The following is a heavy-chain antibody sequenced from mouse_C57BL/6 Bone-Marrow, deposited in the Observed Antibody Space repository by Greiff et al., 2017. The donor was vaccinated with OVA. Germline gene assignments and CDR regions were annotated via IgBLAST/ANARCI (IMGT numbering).Heavy chain of an antibody. CDR2: IDPSDSYT. CDR3: AREDYYGNYDY. D-gene: IGHD2-1*01. J-gene: IGHJ2*01. CDR1: GYTFTSYW. Sequence: QVQLKQPGAELVRPGTSVKLSCKASGYTFTSYWMHWVKQRPGQGLEWIGVIDPSDSYTNYNQKFKGKATLTVDTSSSTAYMQRSSLTSEDSAVYYWAREDYYGNYDYWGKGTTLRVSS. V-gene: IGHV1-59*01.